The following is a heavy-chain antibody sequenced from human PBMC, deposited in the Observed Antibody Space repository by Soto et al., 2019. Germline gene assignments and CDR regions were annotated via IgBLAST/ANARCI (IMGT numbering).Heavy chain of an antibody. CDR2: ISKSGFT. D-gene: IGHD3-10*01. CDR1: SVSINSFTNHY. Sequence: QAQLQTSGPGLVKPSETLSLTCTVSSVSINSFTNHYCSWIRQPPGKGLEWVGYISKSGFTRYNPSLSSRVTLSVDTSKNQFSLKLSSVTAADTALYFCSTQGFGKLHGLVDVLGQGTTVTVSS. CDR3: STQGFGKLHGLVDV. V-gene: IGHV4-59*08. J-gene: IGHJ6*02.